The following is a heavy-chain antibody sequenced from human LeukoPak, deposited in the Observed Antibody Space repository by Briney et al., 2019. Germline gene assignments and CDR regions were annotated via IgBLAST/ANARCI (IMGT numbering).Heavy chain of an antibody. CDR3: ARGHYYGSGSFAFDI. D-gene: IGHD3-10*01. CDR2: IYYSGST. Sequence: SETLSLTCTVSGGSISSGGYYWSWIRQHPGKGLEWIGYIYYSGSTYYNPPLKSRVTISVDTSKNQFSLKLSSVTAADTAVYYCARGHYYGSGSFAFDIWGQGTMVTVSS. V-gene: IGHV4-31*03. J-gene: IGHJ3*02. CDR1: GGSISSGGYY.